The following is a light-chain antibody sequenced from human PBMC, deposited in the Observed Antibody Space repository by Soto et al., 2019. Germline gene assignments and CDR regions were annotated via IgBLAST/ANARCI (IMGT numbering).Light chain of an antibody. CDR3: QQRRDWPLT. J-gene: IGKJ4*01. CDR2: DAS. V-gene: IGKV3-11*01. Sequence: EIVLTQSPATLPLSPGERATLSCRASQSLNSYLAWFQQKPGQAPRLLIYDASNRATGIPSRFSGSGSGTDFTLTISSLEPEDFAVYYCQQRRDWPLTFGGGTKVEI. CDR1: QSLNSY.